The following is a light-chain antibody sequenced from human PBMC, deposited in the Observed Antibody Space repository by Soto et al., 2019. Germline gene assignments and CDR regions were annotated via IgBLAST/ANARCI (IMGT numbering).Light chain of an antibody. CDR3: QQYAVSPIT. CDR1: QTVSKNY. CDR2: AAS. Sequence: EIVLTQSPVTLSFSPGEGCTLSCRASQTVSKNYLAWYHQKPGQAPRLLIYAASTRATGIPDRFSGSGSGTDFTLTISRLEPEDFAVFYCQQYAVSPITFGQGTRLEIK. V-gene: IGKV3-20*01. J-gene: IGKJ5*01.